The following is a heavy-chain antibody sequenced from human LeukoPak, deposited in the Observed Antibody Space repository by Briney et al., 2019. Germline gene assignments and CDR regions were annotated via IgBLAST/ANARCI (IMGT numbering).Heavy chain of an antibody. CDR1: GLIFSSYA. Sequence: GRSLRLSCAASGLIFSSYAMHWVRQAPGKGLEWVAVISYDGSNTDYADSVKGRFTISRDNSKNALYLQMNSLRAEDTAVYYCARCRDYNFWSGSAVDYWGQGTLVTVSS. CDR3: ARCRDYNFWSGSAVDY. J-gene: IGHJ4*02. V-gene: IGHV3-30-3*01. CDR2: ISYDGSNT. D-gene: IGHD3-3*01.